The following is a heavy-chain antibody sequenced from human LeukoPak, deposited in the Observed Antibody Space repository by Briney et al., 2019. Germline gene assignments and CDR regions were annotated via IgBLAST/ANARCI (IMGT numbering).Heavy chain of an antibody. CDR2: INHTGST. V-gene: IGHV4-34*01. CDR3: ARYVVYGSGKYYFDY. Sequence: SETLSLTCAVYGGSFSGYWSWIRQPPGKGLEWIGEINHTGSTSYNPSLKSRVTISVDTSENQFSLKLSSVTAADTAVYYCARYVVYGSGKYYFDYWGQGTLVTVSS. CDR1: GGSFSGY. D-gene: IGHD3-10*01. J-gene: IGHJ4*02.